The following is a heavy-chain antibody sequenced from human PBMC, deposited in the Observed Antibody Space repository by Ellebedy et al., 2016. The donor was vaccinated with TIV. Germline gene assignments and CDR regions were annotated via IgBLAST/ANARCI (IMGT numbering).Heavy chain of an antibody. D-gene: IGHD6-19*01. Sequence: GESLKISCAASGFTFSNYWIHWVRQAPGKGLVWLSRINRDGSSANYADSVKGRFSISRDNSKNTLYVQMNSLRAEDKAVYYCARGGRDQWLIDYWGQGTLVTVSS. CDR1: GFTFSNYW. CDR3: ARGGRDQWLIDY. CDR2: INRDGSSA. V-gene: IGHV3-74*01. J-gene: IGHJ4*02.